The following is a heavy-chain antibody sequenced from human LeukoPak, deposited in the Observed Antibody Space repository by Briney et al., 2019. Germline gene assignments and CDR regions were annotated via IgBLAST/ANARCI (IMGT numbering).Heavy chain of an antibody. V-gene: IGHV1-24*01. J-gene: IGHJ3*02. CDR3: ATDSTGSYYDSSGSLPFSDAFDI. CDR2: FDPEEGET. D-gene: IGHD3-22*01. CDR1: GYTLTELS. Sequence: ASVKVSCKVSGYTLTELSMPWVRQAPGKGLEWMGGFDPEEGETIYAQKFQGRVTMTEDTSTDTAYMELSSLRSEDTAVYYCATDSTGSYYDSSGSLPFSDAFDIWGQGTMVTVSS.